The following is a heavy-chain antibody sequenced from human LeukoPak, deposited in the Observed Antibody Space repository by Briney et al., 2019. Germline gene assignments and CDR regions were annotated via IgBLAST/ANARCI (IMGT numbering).Heavy chain of an antibody. J-gene: IGHJ4*02. CDR1: GYTFTGYY. CDR2: INPNSGGT. Sequence: ASVKVSCKAPGYTFTGYYMHWVRQAPGQGLEWMGWINPNSGGTNYAQKFQGKVTMTRDTSISTAYMELSRLRSDDTAVYYCARDRYCSSTSCHNFDYWGQGTLVTVSS. D-gene: IGHD2-2*01. V-gene: IGHV1-2*02. CDR3: ARDRYCSSTSCHNFDY.